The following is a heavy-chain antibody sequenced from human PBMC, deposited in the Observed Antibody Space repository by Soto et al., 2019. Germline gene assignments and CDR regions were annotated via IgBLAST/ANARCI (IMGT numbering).Heavy chain of an antibody. J-gene: IGHJ4*02. CDR2: IYYSGST. Sequence: SSETLSLTCTVSGGYISSYYWTWIRQPPGKGLEWIGYIYYSGSTNYNPSLKSRATMSIDTSKNQFSLKLSSVTAADTAVYYCARAFGSTMPSLFWGQGTLVTVSS. D-gene: IGHD2-2*01. V-gene: IGHV4-59*01. CDR1: GGYISSYY. CDR3: ARAFGSTMPSLF.